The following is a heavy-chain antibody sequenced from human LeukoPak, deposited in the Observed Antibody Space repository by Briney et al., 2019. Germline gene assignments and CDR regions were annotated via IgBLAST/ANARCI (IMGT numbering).Heavy chain of an antibody. J-gene: IGHJ4*02. Sequence: SETLPLTCAVYGGSFSGYYWSWIRQPSGKGLEWIGEINHSGSTNYNPSLKSRVTISVDTSKNQFSLKLSSVTAADTAVYYCARTYGDYGGYWGQGTLVTVSS. V-gene: IGHV4-34*01. CDR2: INHSGST. D-gene: IGHD4-17*01. CDR1: GGSFSGYY. CDR3: ARTYGDYGGY.